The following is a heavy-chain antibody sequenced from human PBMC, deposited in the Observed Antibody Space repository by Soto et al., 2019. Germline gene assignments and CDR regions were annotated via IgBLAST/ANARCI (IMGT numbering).Heavy chain of an antibody. V-gene: IGHV3-23*01. CDR3: AKYPQYSSRRRGAFDI. D-gene: IGHD6-6*01. CDR2: ISGSGGST. J-gene: IGHJ3*02. CDR1: GFTFSSYA. Sequence: GGSLRLSCAASGFTFSSYAMSWVRQAPGKGLEWVSAISGSGGSTYYADSVKGRFTISRDNSKNTLYLQMNSLRAEDTAVYYCAKYPQYSSRRRGAFDIWGQGTMVTVS.